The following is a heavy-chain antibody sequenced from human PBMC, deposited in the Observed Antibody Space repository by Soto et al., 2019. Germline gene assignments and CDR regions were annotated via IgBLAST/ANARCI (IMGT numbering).Heavy chain of an antibody. CDR3: ARDKRDLRFLEWSYYFDY. CDR2: ISYDGSNK. V-gene: IGHV3-30*03. Sequence: PGGSLRLSCADSGLSFSSYGMHWVRQAPGEGLEWVAAISYDGSNKYYADSVKGRFTVSRDNSKNTLYLQVNSLRAEDTAVYYCARDKRDLRFLEWSYYFDYWGQGTLVTVSS. D-gene: IGHD3-3*01. J-gene: IGHJ4*02. CDR1: GLSFSSYG.